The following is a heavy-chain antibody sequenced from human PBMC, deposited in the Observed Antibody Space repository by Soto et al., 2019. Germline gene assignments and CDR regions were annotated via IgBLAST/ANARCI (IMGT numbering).Heavy chain of an antibody. CDR2: IYYSGST. CDR1: GGSISSGGYY. V-gene: IGHV4-31*03. CDR3: ARAGMVRGVIISWFDP. D-gene: IGHD3-10*01. J-gene: IGHJ5*02. Sequence: QVQLQESGPGLVKPSQTLSLTCTVSGGSISSGGYYWSWIRQHPGKGLEWIGYIYYSGSTYYNPSLKSRVTISVDTSKNHFSLKLSSVTAADTAVYYCARAGMVRGVIISWFDPWGQGTLVTVSS.